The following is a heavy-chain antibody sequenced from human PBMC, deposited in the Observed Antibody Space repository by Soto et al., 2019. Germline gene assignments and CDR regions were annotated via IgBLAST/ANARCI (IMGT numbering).Heavy chain of an antibody. CDR1: GFTFSNAW. D-gene: IGHD6-13*01. Sequence: GGSLRLSCAASGFTFSNAWMNWVRQAPGKGLEWVGRIKSKTDGGTTDYAAPVKGRFTISRDDSKTTLYLQMNSLKTEDTAVYYCTTEVVQQLVHYYYYGMDVWGQGTTVTVSS. CDR2: IKSKTDGGTT. J-gene: IGHJ6*02. CDR3: TTEVVQQLVHYYYYGMDV. V-gene: IGHV3-15*07.